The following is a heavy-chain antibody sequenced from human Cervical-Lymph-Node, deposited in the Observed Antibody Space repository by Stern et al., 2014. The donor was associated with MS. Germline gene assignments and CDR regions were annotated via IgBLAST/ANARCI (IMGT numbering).Heavy chain of an antibody. J-gene: IGHJ6*02. CDR3: AGAYGDYESGMDV. CDR2: ITSSDTYT. CDR1: GFTFSDYY. D-gene: IGHD4-17*01. V-gene: IGHV3-11*06. Sequence: VHLVESGGGLVKPGGSLRLSCAASGFTFSDYYMSWVRQAPGKGLEWLSYITSSDTYTNHADSVKGRFTISRDNAKNSLYLQMNSLSAEDTAVYYCAGAYGDYESGMDVWGQGTTVTVSS.